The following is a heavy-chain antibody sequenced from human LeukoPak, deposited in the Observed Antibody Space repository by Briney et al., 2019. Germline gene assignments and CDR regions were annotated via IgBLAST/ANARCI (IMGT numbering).Heavy chain of an antibody. Sequence: SVKVSCKTSGGTFNNSAISWVRQAPGQGLEWLGGIMPLFGTAGYAQKFQGRVTITKDESTRTVYLELTSLTSDDTAVYYCARDVHGNYGSGWFDPWGQGTLVSVSS. D-gene: IGHD4-11*01. CDR3: ARDVHGNYGSGWFDP. CDR2: IMPLFGTA. CDR1: GGTFNNSA. V-gene: IGHV1-69*05. J-gene: IGHJ5*02.